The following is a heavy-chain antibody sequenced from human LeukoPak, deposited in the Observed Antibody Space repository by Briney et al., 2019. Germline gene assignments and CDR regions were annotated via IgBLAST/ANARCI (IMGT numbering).Heavy chain of an antibody. D-gene: IGHD3-9*01. CDR2: INHSGST. CDR1: GGSFSGYY. CDR3: ARCRCVDGPFDY. J-gene: IGHJ4*02. V-gene: IGHV4-34*01. Sequence: SETLSLTCAVYGGSFSGYYWSWIRQPPGKGLEWIGEINHSGSTNYNPSLKSRVTISVDTSKNQFSLKLSSVTAADTAVYYCARCRCVDGPFDYWGQGTLVTVSS.